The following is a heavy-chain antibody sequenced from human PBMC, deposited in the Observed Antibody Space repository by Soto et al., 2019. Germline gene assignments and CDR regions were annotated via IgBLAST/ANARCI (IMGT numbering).Heavy chain of an antibody. D-gene: IGHD6-13*01. CDR1: GGSISSGDYY. J-gene: IGHJ4*02. CDR3: ARVRYRSWYFYAFDY. Sequence: SETLSLTCTVSGGSISSGDYYWSWIRQHPEKGLEWIGYIYYSGSTYYSPSLKSRLTISVDSSKNQFSLELSSVTAADTAVYCCARVRYRSWYFYAFDYWGKGTLVTVSS. CDR2: IYYSGST. V-gene: IGHV4-31*03.